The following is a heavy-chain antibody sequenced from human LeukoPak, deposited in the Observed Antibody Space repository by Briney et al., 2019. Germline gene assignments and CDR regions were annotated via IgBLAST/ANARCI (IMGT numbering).Heavy chain of an antibody. CDR1: GYTLTELS. D-gene: IGHD3-16*01. Sequence: ASVKVSCKVSGYTLTELSMHWVRQAPGKGLEWMGGFDPEDGETIYAQKFQGRVTMIEDTSTDTAYMELSSLRSEDTAVYYCATPGGTDAFDIWGQGTMVTVSS. V-gene: IGHV1-24*01. J-gene: IGHJ3*02. CDR2: FDPEDGET. CDR3: ATPGGTDAFDI.